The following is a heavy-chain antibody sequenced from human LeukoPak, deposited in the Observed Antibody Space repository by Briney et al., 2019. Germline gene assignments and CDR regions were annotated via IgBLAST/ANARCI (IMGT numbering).Heavy chain of an antibody. J-gene: IGHJ4*02. CDR1: EFSFITYW. V-gene: IGHV3-7*03. Sequence: GGSLRLSCAASEFSFITYWMSRVRQAPGKGLEWVANIKQDGSEKYYVDSVKGRFTISRDNAKNSLYLQMNSLRAEDTAVYYCARDSPGGYMEWICDYWGQGTLVTVSS. D-gene: IGHD3-3*01. CDR3: ARDSPGGYMEWICDY. CDR2: IKQDGSEK.